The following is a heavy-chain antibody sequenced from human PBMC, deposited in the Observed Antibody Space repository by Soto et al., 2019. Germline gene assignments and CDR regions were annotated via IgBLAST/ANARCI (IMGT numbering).Heavy chain of an antibody. CDR3: ASSYGDWTDAFDI. D-gene: IGHD4-17*01. CDR2: IYYSGST. Sequence: SETLSLTCTVSGGSISSYYWSWIRQPPGKGLEWIGYIYYSGSTNYNPSLKSRVTISVDTSKNQFSLKLSSVTAADTAVYYCASSYGDWTDAFDIWGQGTMVTVSS. J-gene: IGHJ3*02. V-gene: IGHV4-59*01. CDR1: GGSISSYY.